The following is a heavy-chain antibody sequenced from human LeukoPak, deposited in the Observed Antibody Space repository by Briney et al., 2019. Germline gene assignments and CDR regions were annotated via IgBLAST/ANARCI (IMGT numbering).Heavy chain of an antibody. CDR2: VYYIGSP. J-gene: IGHJ2*01. Sequence: SETLSLTCTVSGGSMSSSDHFWGWIRQPPGKALEWLASVYYIGSPYYNPSLRSRLSISLDTSKKQLSLKLDSVTAADTAVYYCARHPAYRSGWYWYFDLWGRGTLVTVSS. CDR1: GGSMSSSDHF. CDR3: ARHPAYRSGWYWYFDL. V-gene: IGHV4-39*01. D-gene: IGHD6-19*01.